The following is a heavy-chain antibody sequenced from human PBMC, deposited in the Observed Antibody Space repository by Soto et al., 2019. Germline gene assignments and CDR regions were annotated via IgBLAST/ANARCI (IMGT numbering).Heavy chain of an antibody. CDR2: IGTAGDT. J-gene: IGHJ2*01. CDR3: ARDSRYYDSSGYYSPSTYFDL. CDR1: GFTFSSYD. D-gene: IGHD3-22*01. Sequence: EVQLVESGGGLVQPGGSLRLSCAASGFTFSSYDMHWVRQATGKGLEWVSAIGTAGDTYYPGSVKGRFTISRENAKNSVYLQMNSLRAGDTAVYYCARDSRYYDSSGYYSPSTYFDLWGRGTLVTVSS. V-gene: IGHV3-13*01.